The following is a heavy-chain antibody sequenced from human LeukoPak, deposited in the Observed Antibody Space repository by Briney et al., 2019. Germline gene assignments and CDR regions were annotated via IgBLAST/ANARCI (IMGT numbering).Heavy chain of an antibody. V-gene: IGHV4-34*01. D-gene: IGHD3-10*01. Sequence: PSETLSLTCAVYGGSFSGYYWSWIRQPPGKGLEWIGEINHSGSTNYSPSLKSRVTISVDTSKNQFSLKLSSVTAADTAVYYCARLQYYYGSGSYPLDYWGQGTLVTVSS. J-gene: IGHJ4*02. CDR1: GGSFSGYY. CDR3: ARLQYYYGSGSYPLDY. CDR2: INHSGST.